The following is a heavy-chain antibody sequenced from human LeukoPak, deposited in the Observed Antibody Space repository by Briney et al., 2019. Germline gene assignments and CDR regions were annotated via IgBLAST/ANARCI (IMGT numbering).Heavy chain of an antibody. Sequence: SETLSLTCTVSGGSISSYYWSWIRQPPGKGLEWIGYIYYSGSTNYNPSLKSRVTISIDTSKNQFSLRLSSVTAADTAVYYCARESQWYYGMDVWGQGTTVTVSS. CDR2: IYYSGST. CDR1: GGSISSYY. CDR3: ARESQWYYGMDV. V-gene: IGHV4-59*01. J-gene: IGHJ6*02. D-gene: IGHD6-19*01.